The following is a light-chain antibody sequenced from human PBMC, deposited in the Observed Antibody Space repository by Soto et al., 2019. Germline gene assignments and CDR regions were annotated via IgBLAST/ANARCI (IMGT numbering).Light chain of an antibody. Sequence: DIQMTQFPSSVSASVGDRVTITCRASQGISRLAWYQQKPGKAPGLLIYDASTLQRGVPARFSGSGSGTDFTLTITSRQPADFATYYCQQASSLPYTLGQGTKVEIK. V-gene: IGKV1-12*01. J-gene: IGKJ2*01. CDR1: QGISR. CDR2: DAS. CDR3: QQASSLPYT.